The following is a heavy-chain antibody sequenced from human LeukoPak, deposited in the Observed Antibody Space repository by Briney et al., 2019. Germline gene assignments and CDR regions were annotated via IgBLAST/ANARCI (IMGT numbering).Heavy chain of an antibody. CDR3: ATRSTGVAATFDS. D-gene: IGHD2-15*01. CDR2: IYYSGNT. Sequence: SETLSLTCTVAGGSISSNYWSWIRQPPGKGLEWIGYIYYSGNTNYNPSLKSRVTISVDTSKNQFSLKLSSVTAADTAVYYCATRSTGVAATFDSWGQGALVTVSS. J-gene: IGHJ4*02. V-gene: IGHV4-59*01. CDR1: GGSISSNY.